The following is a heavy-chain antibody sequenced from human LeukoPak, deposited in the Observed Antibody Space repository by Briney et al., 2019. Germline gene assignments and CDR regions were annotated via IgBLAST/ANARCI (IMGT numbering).Heavy chain of an antibody. CDR2: ISRSGDSL. CDR1: GFPFRDYY. CDR3: AREVVIFPDYYYYGMDV. J-gene: IGHJ6*02. V-gene: IGHV3-11*01. Sequence: GGSLRLSCAASGFPFRDYYMTWIRQAPGKGLEWISYISRSGDSLYYADSVEGRFTISRDNAKNSLFLEMNSLRADDTAVYYCAREVVIFPDYYYYGMDVWGQGTTVTVSS. D-gene: IGHD3-9*01.